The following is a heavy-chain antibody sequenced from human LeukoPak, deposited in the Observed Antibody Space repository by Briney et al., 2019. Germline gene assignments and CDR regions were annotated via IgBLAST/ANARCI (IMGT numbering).Heavy chain of an antibody. V-gene: IGHV3-11*06. D-gene: IGHD6-13*01. Sequence: PGGSLRLSCAASGFIFSDYYMTWIRQAPGKGLDWILYISSDSSYTRYADSVKGRFTVSRDNAKNSLYLQMNSLRAEDTAVYYCARLHSTAAAGTYDYWGQGTLVTVSS. CDR1: GFIFSDYY. CDR2: ISSDSSYT. J-gene: IGHJ4*02. CDR3: ARLHSTAAAGTYDY.